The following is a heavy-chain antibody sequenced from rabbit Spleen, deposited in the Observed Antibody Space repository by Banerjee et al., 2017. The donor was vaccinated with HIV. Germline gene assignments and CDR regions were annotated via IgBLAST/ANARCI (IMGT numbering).Heavy chain of an antibody. CDR1: GFSFSSNDY. D-gene: IGHD1-1*01. V-gene: IGHV1S40*01. CDR2: IDTGSSGFT. CDR3: ARDLVAVIGWNFGL. Sequence: LTLTCKASGFSFSSNDYMCWVRQAPGKGLEWIACIDTGSSGFTHYASWAKGRFTISKTSATTVTLQMTSLTAADTATYFCARDLVAVIGWNFGLWGSGTLVTVS. J-gene: IGHJ6*01.